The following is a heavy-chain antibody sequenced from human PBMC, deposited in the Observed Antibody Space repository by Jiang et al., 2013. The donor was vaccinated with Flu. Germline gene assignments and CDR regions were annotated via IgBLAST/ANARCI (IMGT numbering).Heavy chain of an antibody. J-gene: IGHJ4*02. CDR1: GGSISSYY. D-gene: IGHD1-26*01. CDR3: ARAVGATFFDY. Sequence: GLVKPSETLSLTCTVSGGSISSYYWSWIRQPPGKGLEWIGYIYYSGSTNYNPSLRSRVTISVDTSKNQFSLKLSSVTAADTAVYYCARAVGATFFDYWGQGTLVTVSS. CDR2: IYYSGST. V-gene: IGHV4-59*01.